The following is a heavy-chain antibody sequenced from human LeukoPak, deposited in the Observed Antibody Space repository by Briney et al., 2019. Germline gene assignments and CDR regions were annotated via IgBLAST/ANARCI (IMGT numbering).Heavy chain of an antibody. CDR1: GFNFNDYG. D-gene: IGHD4-11*01. Sequence: GGSLRLSCAASGFNFNDYGMHWVRQAPGKGLEWVASISWNSVNIDYVDSVQGRFTISRDNAKNTLYLQMNSLRAEDTAVYYCAKGSNYAWFDPWGQGTLVTVSS. V-gene: IGHV3-9*01. CDR2: ISWNSVNI. J-gene: IGHJ5*02. CDR3: AKGSNYAWFDP.